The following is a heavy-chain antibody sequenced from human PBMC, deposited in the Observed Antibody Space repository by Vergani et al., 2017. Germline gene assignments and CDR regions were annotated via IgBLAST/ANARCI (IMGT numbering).Heavy chain of an antibody. CDR3: AIGYSYGDYYYYGMDV. J-gene: IGHJ6*02. CDR1: NDSVSNTFYY. CDR2: IYYSGST. V-gene: IGHV4-39*07. D-gene: IGHD5-18*01. Sequence: QVQLQESGPGLVKPSETLSLTCTVSNDSVSNTFYYWGWIRQTPGKGLEWIGSIYYSGSTYYNPSLKSRVTISVDTSKNQFSLRLSSVTAADTAVYYCAIGYSYGDYYYYGMDVWGQGTTVTVSS.